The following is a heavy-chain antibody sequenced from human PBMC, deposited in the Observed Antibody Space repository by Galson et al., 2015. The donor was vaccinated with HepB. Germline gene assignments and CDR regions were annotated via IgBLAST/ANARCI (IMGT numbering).Heavy chain of an antibody. J-gene: IGHJ4*02. CDR3: AKDYGGNDLRSPFDY. V-gene: IGHV3-9*01. CDR2: ISWNSGSI. D-gene: IGHD4-23*01. CDR1: GFTFDDYA. Sequence: SLRLSCAASGFTFDDYAMHWVRQAPGKGLEWVSGISWNSGSIGYADSVKGRFTISRDNAKNSLYLQMNSLRAEDTALYYCAKDYGGNDLRSPFDYWGQGTLVTVSS.